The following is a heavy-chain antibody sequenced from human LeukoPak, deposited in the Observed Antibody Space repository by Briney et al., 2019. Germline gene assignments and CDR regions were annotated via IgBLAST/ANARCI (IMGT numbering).Heavy chain of an antibody. CDR2: INFIGRT. D-gene: IGHD3-9*01. V-gene: IGHV4-39*01. CDR3: ARLTKGRYFDYIFAF. Sequence: PSETLSLTCTVSGFSVSDPLSYWGWVRQPPGKGLEWIAEINFIGRTSYNSSLNSRVTMSVDTSKHHFSLKMTSLTAADTAVYFCARLTKGRYFDYIFAFWGQGILVTVSS. CDR1: GFSVSDPLSY. J-gene: IGHJ4*02.